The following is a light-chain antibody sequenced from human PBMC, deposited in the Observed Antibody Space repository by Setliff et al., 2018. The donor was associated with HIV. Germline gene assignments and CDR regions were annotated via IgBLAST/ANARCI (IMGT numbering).Light chain of an antibody. J-gene: IGKJ1*01. V-gene: IGKV1-39*01. CDR2: AAS. CDR1: QTIRTD. Sequence: DIQMTQSPSSLSASVGDSVTITCRASQTIRTDLNWYQQKPGKAPKLLIFAASSLHAAVPSRFSGSGSETDFTLTITSLQPEDSATYYCQQSYNTPPTFGQGTKVDIK. CDR3: QQSYNTPPT.